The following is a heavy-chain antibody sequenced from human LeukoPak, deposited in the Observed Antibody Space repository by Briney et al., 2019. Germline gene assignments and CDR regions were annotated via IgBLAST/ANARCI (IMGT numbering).Heavy chain of an antibody. CDR2: IIPILGIA. CDR3: ARSRFGMATIPDY. V-gene: IGHV1-69*04. Sequence: SVKVSCKASGGTFSSYAISWVRQAPGQGLEWMGRIIPILGIANYAQKFQGRVTITADKSTSTAYMELSSLRSEDTAVYYCARSRFGMATIPDYWGQGTLVTVSS. D-gene: IGHD5-24*01. J-gene: IGHJ4*02. CDR1: GGTFSSYA.